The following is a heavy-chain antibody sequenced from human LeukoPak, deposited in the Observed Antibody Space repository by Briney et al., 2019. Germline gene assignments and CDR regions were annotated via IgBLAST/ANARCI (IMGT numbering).Heavy chain of an antibody. CDR3: ARHVSYNIIGSHWGGFDP. D-gene: IGHD3-22*01. Sequence: SETLSLTCAVSGYSISSGHFWGWIRQPPGKGLEWIGSIFQSGTTYYNPSLKSRVTIPVDTSKNHFSLKLSSVTAADTAVYYCARHVSYNIIGSHWGGFDPWGQGTLVTVSS. CDR1: GYSISSGHF. V-gene: IGHV4-38-2*01. CDR2: IFQSGTT. J-gene: IGHJ5*02.